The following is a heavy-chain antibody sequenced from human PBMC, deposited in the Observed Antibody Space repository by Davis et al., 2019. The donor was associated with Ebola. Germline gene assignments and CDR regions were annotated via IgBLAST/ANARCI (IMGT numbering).Heavy chain of an antibody. CDR2: IKQDGSEI. CDR1: GFTFSSYW. J-gene: IGHJ6*02. D-gene: IGHD3-16*01. Sequence: GESLKISCAVSGFTFSSYWMSWVRQAPGKGLEWVANIKQDGSEIHYVDSVKGRFTISRDNTKNSLYLQMNSLRSEDTAVYYCAREDYFYTSGTYQQTYYYGMDVWGQGTTVTVSS. V-gene: IGHV3-7*03. CDR3: AREDYFYTSGTYQQTYYYGMDV.